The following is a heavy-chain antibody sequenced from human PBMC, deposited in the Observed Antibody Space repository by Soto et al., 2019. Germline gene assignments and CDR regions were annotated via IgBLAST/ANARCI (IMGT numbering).Heavy chain of an antibody. CDR1: GFTISSYA. J-gene: IGHJ4*02. CDR3: ARDQRGFTAMATGFDY. D-gene: IGHD5-18*01. Sequence: PWGSLRLSCAASGFTISSYAMHWVRQAPGKGLGWVAVISYDGSNKYYADSVKGRFTISRDNSKNTLYLQMNSRRAEDTALYYCARDQRGFTAMATGFDYWGQGTLVTVSS. CDR2: ISYDGSNK. V-gene: IGHV3-30-3*01.